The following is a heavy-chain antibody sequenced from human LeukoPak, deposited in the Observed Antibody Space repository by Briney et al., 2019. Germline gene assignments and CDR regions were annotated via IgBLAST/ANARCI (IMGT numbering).Heavy chain of an antibody. CDR1: GFTFSSYA. J-gene: IGHJ2*01. Sequence: GKSLRLSCAASGFTFSSYAIHWVRQGPGKGLVWVSRINSDGSSTTYADSVKGRFTISRDNAKNTLYLQMNSLRAEDTALYYCASRWWYFDLWGRCTLVTVSS. D-gene: IGHD6-13*01. CDR2: INSDGSST. V-gene: IGHV3-74*03. CDR3: ASRWWYFDL.